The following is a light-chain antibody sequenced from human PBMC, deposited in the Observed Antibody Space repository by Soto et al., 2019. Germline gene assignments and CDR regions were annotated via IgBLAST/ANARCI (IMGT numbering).Light chain of an antibody. J-gene: IGLJ2*01. CDR3: QVWDSSSDHSGV. CDR2: DDR. Sequence: SYELTQPPSVSVAPGQTARITCGGNNIGRKSVHWYQQKPGQAPVLVVYDDRDRPSGIPERFSGSNSGNTATLNISRVEAGDEADYYWQVWDSSSDHSGVFGGGTKLTLL. CDR1: NIGRKS. V-gene: IGLV3-21*02.